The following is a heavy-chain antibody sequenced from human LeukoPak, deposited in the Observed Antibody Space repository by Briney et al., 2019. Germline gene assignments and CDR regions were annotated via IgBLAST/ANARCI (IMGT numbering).Heavy chain of an antibody. CDR3: ARVFAIGSQQLVGPFDYMGV. CDR1: GYTFTSYA. CDR2: INAGNGNT. J-gene: IGHJ6*03. D-gene: IGHD6-6*01. Sequence: APVKVSCKASGYTFTSYAMHWVRQAPGQRLEWMGWINAGNGNTKYSQKLQGRVTMTTDTSTSTAYMELRSLRSDDTAVYYCARVFAIGSQQLVGPFDYMGVWGKGTTVTVSS. V-gene: IGHV1-3*01.